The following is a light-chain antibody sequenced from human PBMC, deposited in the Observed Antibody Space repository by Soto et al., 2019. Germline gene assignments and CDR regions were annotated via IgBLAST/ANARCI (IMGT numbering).Light chain of an antibody. V-gene: IGKV3-15*01. J-gene: IGKJ5*01. CDR3: QQYNEWPPFT. CDR1: QSVRSN. CDR2: AAS. Sequence: DIVMKQSPATVSVSPGERATLSCRASQSVRSNLAWYQQKPGQAPRLVIYAASTRATGIPDRFSGSVSGTEFTLTISSLQSEDFAVYYCQQYNEWPPFTFGQGTLLEI.